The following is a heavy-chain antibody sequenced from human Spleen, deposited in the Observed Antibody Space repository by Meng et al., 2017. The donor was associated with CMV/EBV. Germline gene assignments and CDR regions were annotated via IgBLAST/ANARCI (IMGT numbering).Heavy chain of an antibody. CDR2: IYSGGST. Sequence: GGSLRLSCAASGFTVSSNYMSWVRQAPGKGLEWVSVIYSGGSTYYADSVKGRFTISRDNSKNTLYLQMNSLRAEDTAVYYCARAGDKARGRGYKEFDPWGQGTLVTVSS. D-gene: IGHD5-24*01. CDR3: ARAGDKARGRGYKEFDP. CDR1: GFTVSSNY. J-gene: IGHJ5*02. V-gene: IGHV3-53*01.